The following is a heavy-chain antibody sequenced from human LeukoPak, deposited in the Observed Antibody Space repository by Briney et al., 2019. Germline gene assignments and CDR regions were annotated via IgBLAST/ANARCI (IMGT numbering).Heavy chain of an antibody. V-gene: IGHV4-39*07. Sequence: SETLSLTCTVSGGSISSSSYYWGWIRQPPGKGLEWIGSIYYSGSTYYNPSLKSRVTISVDRSKNQFSLKLSSVTAADTAVYYCARAIYDFWSGYGAEPDAFDIWGQGTMVTVSS. CDR1: GGSISSSSYY. CDR3: ARAIYDFWSGYGAEPDAFDI. D-gene: IGHD3-3*01. CDR2: IYYSGST. J-gene: IGHJ3*02.